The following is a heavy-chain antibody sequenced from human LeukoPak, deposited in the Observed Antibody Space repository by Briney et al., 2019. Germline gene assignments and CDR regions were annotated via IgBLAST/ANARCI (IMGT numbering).Heavy chain of an antibody. J-gene: IGHJ4*02. D-gene: IGHD6-19*01. Sequence: SGGSLRLSCAASGFTFSSYWMSWVRQAPGKGLEWVANIKKDGSEKCYVDSVKGRFTISRDNAKTSLYLQMNSLRAEDTAVYYCAREKFLADYFDYWGPGSLVTVSS. CDR2: IKKDGSEK. V-gene: IGHV3-7*01. CDR1: GFTFSSYW. CDR3: AREKFLADYFDY.